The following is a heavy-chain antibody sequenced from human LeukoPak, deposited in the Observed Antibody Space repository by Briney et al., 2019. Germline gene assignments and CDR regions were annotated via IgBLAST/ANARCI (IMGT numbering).Heavy chain of an antibody. D-gene: IGHD6-13*01. CDR1: GFTFSDYY. J-gene: IGHJ6*02. CDR2: ISSSGSTI. Sequence: PGGSLRLSCAASGFTFSDYYMSWIRQAPGKGLEWVSYISSSGSTIYYADSVKGRFTISRDNAKNSLYLQMNSLRAEDTAVYYCASPNQQLNYGMDVWGQGTTVTVSS. V-gene: IGHV3-11*01. CDR3: ASPNQQLNYGMDV.